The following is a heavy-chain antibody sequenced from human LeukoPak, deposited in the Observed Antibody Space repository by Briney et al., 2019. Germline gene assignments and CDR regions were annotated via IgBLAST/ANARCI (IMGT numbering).Heavy chain of an antibody. D-gene: IGHD3-9*01. CDR3: ARGLGDILTGYQNGPGDY. J-gene: IGHJ4*02. Sequence: SETLSLTCAVYGGSFSGYYWSWIRQPPGKALEWIGEINHSGSTNYNPSLKSRVTISVDTSKNQFSLKLSSVAAADTAVYYCARGLGDILTGYQNGPGDYWGQGTLVTVSS. V-gene: IGHV4-34*01. CDR1: GGSFSGYY. CDR2: INHSGST.